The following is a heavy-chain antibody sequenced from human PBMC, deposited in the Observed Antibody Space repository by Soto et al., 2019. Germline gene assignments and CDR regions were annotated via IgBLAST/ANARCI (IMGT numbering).Heavy chain of an antibody. CDR3: ARGHLAVVPVASWFYYMDV. V-gene: IGHV1-3*01. CDR2: INAGNGNT. J-gene: IGHJ6*03. CDR1: GYTFTNYS. Sequence: GSVKVSCKASGYTFTNYSVHLVRQAPGQKLDWMGWINAGNGNTRYSQKFQGRVTISRDTSARTVYMELNGLRSEDTAVYFCARGHLAVVPVASWFYYMDVWGNGTTVTVSS. D-gene: IGHD2-2*01.